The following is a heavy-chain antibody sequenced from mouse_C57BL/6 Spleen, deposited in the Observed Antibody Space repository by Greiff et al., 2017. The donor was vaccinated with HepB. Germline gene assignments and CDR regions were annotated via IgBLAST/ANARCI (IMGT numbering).Heavy chain of an antibody. CDR2: IYPGSGST. D-gene: IGHD2-4*01. CDR3: ARYDYEKFAD. V-gene: IGHV1-55*01. Sequence: QVQLQQPGAELVKPGASVKMSCKASGYTFPSYWITWVKQRPGQGLEWIGDIYPGSGSTNYNEKFKSKATLTVDTSSSTAYMQLSSLTSEDSAVYYCARYDYEKFADWGQGTLVTVSA. CDR1: GYTFPSYW. J-gene: IGHJ3*01.